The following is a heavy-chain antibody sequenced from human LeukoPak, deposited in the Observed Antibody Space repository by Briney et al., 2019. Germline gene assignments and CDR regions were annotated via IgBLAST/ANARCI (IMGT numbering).Heavy chain of an antibody. CDR1: GFPFSSYI. J-gene: IGHJ4*02. V-gene: IGHV3-21*01. CDR2: ISSSSSYI. Sequence: VGSLRLSCAASGFPFSSYIMNWVRPAPGEGLGWVSSISSSSSYIYYADSVKGRFTISRDNAKSSLYVQMHGLRAEDRAVFCCARRYNGLGSYSRPYYFDYWGEGAPVTLSP. CDR3: ARRYNGLGSYSRPYYFDY. D-gene: IGHD3-10*01.